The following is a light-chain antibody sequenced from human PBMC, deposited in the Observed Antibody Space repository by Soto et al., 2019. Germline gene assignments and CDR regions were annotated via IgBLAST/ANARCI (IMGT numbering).Light chain of an antibody. Sequence: QSALTQPPSASGSPGQSVAISCTGTSSDVGGYNYVSWYQQHPGKAPKLMIYEVNKRPSGVPDRFSGSKSGSTASLTISGLQAEDEADYYCSSYTSSSTSYVFGTGTKLTVL. CDR1: SSDVGGYNY. J-gene: IGLJ1*01. CDR2: EVN. V-gene: IGLV2-8*01. CDR3: SSYTSSSTSYV.